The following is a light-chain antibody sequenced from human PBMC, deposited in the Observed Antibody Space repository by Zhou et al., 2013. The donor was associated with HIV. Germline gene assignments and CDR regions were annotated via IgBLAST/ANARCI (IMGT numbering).Light chain of an antibody. CDR3: QQHESYPLT. CDR1: QSISDW. CDR2: KAS. V-gene: IGKV1-5*03. J-gene: IGKJ4*01. Sequence: DIQMTQSPSTLSASVGDRVTITCRASQSISDWLAWYQQKPGRAPKLLIYKASSLESGVPSRFGGGGSGTEFTLTISSLQPDDFATYYCQQHESYPLTFGGGTKVEIK.